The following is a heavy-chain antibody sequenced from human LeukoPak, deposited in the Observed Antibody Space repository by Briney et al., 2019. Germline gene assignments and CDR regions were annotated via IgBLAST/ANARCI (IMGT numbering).Heavy chain of an antibody. Sequence: SETLSLTCTVSGGSISSHYWSWIRQPPGKGLEWIGYIYYSGNTNYNPSLKSRVTISVDTSKNQFSLKLSSVTAADTAVYYCARDLGMSIAARGFDPWGQGTLVTVSS. J-gene: IGHJ5*02. CDR1: GGSISSHY. D-gene: IGHD6-6*01. CDR3: ARDLGMSIAARGFDP. CDR2: IYYSGNT. V-gene: IGHV4-59*11.